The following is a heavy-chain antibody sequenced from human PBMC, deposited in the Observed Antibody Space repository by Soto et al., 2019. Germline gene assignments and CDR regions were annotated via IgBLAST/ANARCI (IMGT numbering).Heavy chain of an antibody. D-gene: IGHD5-18*01. J-gene: IGHJ4*02. CDR2: ISANGRNT. CDR1: GFTFSSYA. Sequence: EVHLLESGGNVVQPGGSLRLSCAASGFTFSSYAMNWVRQAPGKGLEWVSSISANGRNTYYADSVKGRFTISRDRSKNTLYLQLDSLRVEDTAIYYGAKDLSSLGWLALGAPFDSGGQGTLVTVSS. V-gene: IGHV3-23*01. CDR3: AKDLSSLGWLALGAPFDS.